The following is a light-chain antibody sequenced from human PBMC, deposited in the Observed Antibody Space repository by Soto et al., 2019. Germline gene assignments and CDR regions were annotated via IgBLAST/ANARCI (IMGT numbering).Light chain of an antibody. CDR1: QGISNY. CDR2: AAS. J-gene: IGKJ1*01. V-gene: IGKV1-27*01. CDR3: QKYDSAPWT. Sequence: DIQMTQSPSSLSASVRDRVTITCRASQGISNYLAWYQQKPGKVPKLLIYAASTLQSGVPSRFSGSGSGTDFTLTIRTLKPEDVATYYCQKYDSAPWTFGQGTKVKIK.